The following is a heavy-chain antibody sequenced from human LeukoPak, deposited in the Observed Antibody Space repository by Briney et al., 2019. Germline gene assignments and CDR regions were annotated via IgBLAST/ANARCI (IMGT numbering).Heavy chain of an antibody. Sequence: GGSLRLSCAASRFTFSNYWMHWARQAPGKGLVWVSRINSDGSSTNYADSVKGRFTISRDNAKNTLYLQMNSLRAEDTAVYYCARGLSGYASSLGYWGQGTLVTVSS. V-gene: IGHV3-74*01. CDR2: INSDGSST. J-gene: IGHJ4*02. D-gene: IGHD6-6*01. CDR3: ARGLSGYASSLGY. CDR1: RFTFSNYW.